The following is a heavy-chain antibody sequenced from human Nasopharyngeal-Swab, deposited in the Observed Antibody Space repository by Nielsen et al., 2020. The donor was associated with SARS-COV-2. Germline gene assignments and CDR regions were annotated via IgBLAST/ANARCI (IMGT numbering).Heavy chain of an antibody. Sequence: GGSLRLSCVASGVIFSNYWIHWVRQAPGKGLVYVAGINADGSDKRYADSVKGRFTISRDNAKGTAFLEMNSLSADETAVYYCTRGSNLVVAVADYWGQGTLVTLSS. V-gene: IGHV3-74*01. CDR2: INADGSDK. J-gene: IGHJ4*02. CDR3: TRGSNLVVAVADY. CDR1: GVIFSNYW. D-gene: IGHD2-15*01.